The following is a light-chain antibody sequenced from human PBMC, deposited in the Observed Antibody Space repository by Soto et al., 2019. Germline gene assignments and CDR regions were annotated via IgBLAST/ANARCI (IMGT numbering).Light chain of an antibody. CDR1: QTVLYSSNSKNY. Sequence: DIVMTQSSDSLAVSLGERATINCKSSQTVLYSSNSKNYLSWYQQRPGQPPKLLISWASTRESGVPDRFNGRGSGTDFTLTISSLQAEDVAVYYCQQYYSSPPTFGGGTKVEIK. CDR2: WAS. CDR3: QQYYSSPPT. J-gene: IGKJ4*01. V-gene: IGKV4-1*01.